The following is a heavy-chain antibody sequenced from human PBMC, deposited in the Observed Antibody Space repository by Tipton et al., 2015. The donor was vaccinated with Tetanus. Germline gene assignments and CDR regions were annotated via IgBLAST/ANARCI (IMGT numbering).Heavy chain of an antibody. J-gene: IGHJ4*01. CDR3: ASPIKQWLVPLGL. D-gene: IGHD6-19*01. Sequence: TLSLTCAVSGQSLSGHFWSWVRQAPGKGLEWIGEITPRGSASYNPSLKSLVSISGDASKNQFSLYLTSVNAADTAIYYCASPIKQWLVPLGLWGHGILVTVSS. CDR2: ITPRGSA. CDR1: GQSLSGHF. V-gene: IGHV4-34*01.